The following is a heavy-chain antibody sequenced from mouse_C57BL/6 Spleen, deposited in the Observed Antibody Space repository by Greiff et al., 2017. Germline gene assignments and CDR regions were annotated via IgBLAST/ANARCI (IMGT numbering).Heavy chain of an antibody. V-gene: IGHV5-17*01. CDR1: GFTFSDYG. J-gene: IGHJ2*01. Sequence: EVKLQASGGGLVKPGGSLKLSCAASGFTFSDYGMHWVRQAPEKGLEWVAYISSGSSTIYYADTVKGRFTISRDNAKNTLFRQMTSLRSEDTAMYYCARPDSAFDYWGQGTTLTVAS. D-gene: IGHD2-12*01. CDR2: ISSGSSTI. CDR3: ARPDSAFDY.